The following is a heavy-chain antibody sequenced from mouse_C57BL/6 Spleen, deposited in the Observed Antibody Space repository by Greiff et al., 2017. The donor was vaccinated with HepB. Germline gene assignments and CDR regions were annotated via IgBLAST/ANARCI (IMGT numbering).Heavy chain of an antibody. CDR3: AREDYYGSRFDY. J-gene: IGHJ2*01. D-gene: IGHD1-1*01. Sequence: EVQLQQSGPELVKPGASVKISCKASGYTFTDYYMNWVKQSHGKSLEWIGDINPNNGGTSYNQKFKGKATLTVDKSSSTAYMELRSLTSEDSAVYYCAREDYYGSRFDYWGQGTTLTVSS. CDR2: INPNNGGT. V-gene: IGHV1-26*01. CDR1: GYTFTDYY.